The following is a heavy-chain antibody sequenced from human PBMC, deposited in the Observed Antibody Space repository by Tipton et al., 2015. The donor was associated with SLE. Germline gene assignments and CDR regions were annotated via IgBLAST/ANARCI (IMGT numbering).Heavy chain of an antibody. D-gene: IGHD5-18*01. CDR3: ARRGYSYVAY. V-gene: IGHV4-39*01. CDR2: IYYSGST. J-gene: IGHJ4*02. CDR1: GGSFSSSSYY. Sequence: TLSLTCAVYGGSFSSSSYYWGWIRQPPGKGLEWIGSIYYSGSTYYNPSLKSRVTISVDTSKNQFSLKLSSVTAADTAVYYCARRGYSYVAYWGQGTLVTVSS.